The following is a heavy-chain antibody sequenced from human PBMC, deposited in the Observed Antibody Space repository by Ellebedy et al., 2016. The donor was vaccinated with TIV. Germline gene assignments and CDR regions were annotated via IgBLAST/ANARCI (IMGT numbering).Heavy chain of an antibody. J-gene: IGHJ4*02. V-gene: IGHV4-4*02. CDR3: ARTLWFGEFPP. CDR2: THRSGST. CDR1: GGSISSNNW. Sequence: MPSETLSLTCAVSGGSISSNNWWSWVRQPPGKGLEWIGETHRSGSTNYNPSLKSRVTISVDKSKNQFSLKLSSVTAADTAVYYCARTLWFGEFPPWGQGTLVTVSS. D-gene: IGHD3-10*01.